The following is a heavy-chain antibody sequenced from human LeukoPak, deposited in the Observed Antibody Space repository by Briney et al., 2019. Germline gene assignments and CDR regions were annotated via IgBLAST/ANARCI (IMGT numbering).Heavy chain of an antibody. J-gene: IGHJ4*02. CDR1: GFPFSDYS. V-gene: IGHV3-21*01. D-gene: IGHD2-2*01. CDR2: ISGRSDYI. CDR3: ARRYCSSTSCLIDY. Sequence: GGSLRLSCAASGFPFSDYSMNWVRQAPGKGLEWVSSISGRSDYIYSADSVKGRFTISRDNAENSLYLQMNSLRADDTAVYYCARRYCSSTSCLIDYWGQGTLVTVSS.